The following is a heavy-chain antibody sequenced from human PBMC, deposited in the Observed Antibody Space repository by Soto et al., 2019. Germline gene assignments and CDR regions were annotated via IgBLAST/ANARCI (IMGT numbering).Heavy chain of an antibody. CDR1: GGSFSGYY. CDR2: INHSGST. V-gene: IGHV4-34*01. J-gene: IGHJ4*02. CDR3: ARVSAAAGRNNFDY. Sequence: SETLSLTCAVYGGSFSGYYWSWIRQPPGKGLEWIGEINHSGSTNYNPSLKSRVTISVDTSKNQFSLKLSSVTAADTAVYYCARVSAAAGRNNFDYWGQGTLVTVSS. D-gene: IGHD6-13*01.